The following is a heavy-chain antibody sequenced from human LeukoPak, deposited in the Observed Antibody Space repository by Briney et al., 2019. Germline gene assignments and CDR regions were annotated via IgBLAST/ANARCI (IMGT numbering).Heavy chain of an antibody. CDR3: ARDKVVIAARYHYYYGLDV. D-gene: IGHD2-15*01. CDR1: GGSISSYF. J-gene: IGHJ6*02. V-gene: IGHV4-59*01. Sequence: SETLSLTCTVSGGSISSYFWSWIRQAPGEGLEWIGSIYYSGSTNYNPSLKSRVTISVDTSKNQFSLKLTSVTAADTAVYYCARDKVVIAARYHYYYGLDVWGQGTTVTVSS. CDR2: IYYSGST.